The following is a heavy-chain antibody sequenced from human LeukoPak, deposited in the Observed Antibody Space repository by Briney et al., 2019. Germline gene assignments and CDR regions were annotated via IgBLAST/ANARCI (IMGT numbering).Heavy chain of an antibody. Sequence: ASVKVSCKASGGTFSSYAISWVRQAPGQGLEWMGRIIPILGIANYAQKFQGRVTITADKSTSTAYMELSSLRSEDTAVYYCARDGYSYGYRKAWFDPWGQGTLVTVSS. J-gene: IGHJ5*02. CDR1: GGTFSSYA. CDR2: IIPILGIA. D-gene: IGHD5-18*01. V-gene: IGHV1-69*04. CDR3: ARDGYSYGYRKAWFDP.